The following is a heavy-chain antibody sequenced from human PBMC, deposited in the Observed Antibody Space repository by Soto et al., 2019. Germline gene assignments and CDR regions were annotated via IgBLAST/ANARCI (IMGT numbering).Heavy chain of an antibody. CDR1: GGSISSSSYY. CDR2: IYYSGST. V-gene: IGHV4-39*01. CDR3: ARRDYDILTGYRGGAFDI. D-gene: IGHD3-9*01. J-gene: IGHJ3*02. Sequence: QLQLQESGPGLVKPSETLSLTCTVSGGSISSSSYYWGWIRQPPGKGLEWIGSIYYSGSTYYNPSLMSRVNISVDTSKNQFSLKRSSVTDADTAVYYCARRDYDILTGYRGGAFDIWGQGTMVTVSS.